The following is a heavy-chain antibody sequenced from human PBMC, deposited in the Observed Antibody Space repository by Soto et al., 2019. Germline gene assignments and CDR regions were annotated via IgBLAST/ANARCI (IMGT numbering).Heavy chain of an antibody. D-gene: IGHD4-4*01. J-gene: IGHJ4*02. CDR2: IIPILGIA. CDR3: ARDSRTGDYSNSRVFDY. V-gene: IGHV1-69*08. CDR1: GGTFSSYT. Sequence: QVQLVQSGAEVKKPGSSVKVSCKASGGTFSSYTISWLRQAPGQGLEWMGRIIPILGIANYAQKFQGRVTITADKSTRTAYMELSSLRSDDTAVYYCARDSRTGDYSNSRVFDYWGQGTLVTVSS.